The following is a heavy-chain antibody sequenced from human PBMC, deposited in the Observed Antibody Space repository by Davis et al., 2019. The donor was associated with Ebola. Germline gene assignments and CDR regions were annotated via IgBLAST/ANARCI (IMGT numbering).Heavy chain of an antibody. Sequence: ASVKVSCKTSGYTFTGYYMHWVRQAPGQGLEWMGRINPNSGGTNYAQKFQGRVTMTRDTSISTAYMELSRLRSDDTAVYYCARGGYCSGGSCYYFDYWGQGTLVTVSS. CDR1: GYTFTGYY. J-gene: IGHJ4*02. CDR3: ARGGYCSGGSCYYFDY. D-gene: IGHD2-15*01. V-gene: IGHV1-2*06. CDR2: INPNSGGT.